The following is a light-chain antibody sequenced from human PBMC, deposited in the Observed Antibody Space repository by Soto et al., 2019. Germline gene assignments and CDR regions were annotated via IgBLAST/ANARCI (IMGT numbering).Light chain of an antibody. CDR3: PQYTSSPTPKV. Sequence: QSALTQPASVSGSPGQSITISCTGTSSDVGGYNYVSWYQQHPGKAPKLMIYDVSNRPSGVSNRFSGSKSGNTASLTISGPLGEEGVVYYGPQYTSSPTPKVLGGGTNPTV. CDR2: DVS. CDR1: SSDVGGYNY. V-gene: IGLV2-14*01. J-gene: IGLJ2*01.